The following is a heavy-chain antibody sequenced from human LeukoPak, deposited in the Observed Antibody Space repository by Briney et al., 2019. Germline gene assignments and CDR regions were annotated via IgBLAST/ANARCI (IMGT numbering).Heavy chain of an antibody. Sequence: PGGSLRLSCAASGFTFSSYAMSWVRQAPGKGLEWVSAISGSGGSTYYADSVKGRFTISRDNSKNTLYLQMNSLRAEDTAVYYCAKVGILTGYYGWIDYWGQGTLVTVSS. CDR3: AKVGILTGYYGWIDY. V-gene: IGHV3-23*01. J-gene: IGHJ4*02. D-gene: IGHD3-9*01. CDR2: ISGSGGST. CDR1: GFTFSSYA.